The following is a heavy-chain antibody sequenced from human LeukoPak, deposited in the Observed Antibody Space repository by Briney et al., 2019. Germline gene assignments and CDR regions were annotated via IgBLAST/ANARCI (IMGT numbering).Heavy chain of an antibody. J-gene: IGHJ6*03. CDR3: ATGTKYYDFWSGYYRFRTDGRGYYYMDV. Sequence: ASVKVSCKVSVYTLTELSMHWVRQAPGKGLEWMGGFDPEDGETIYAQKFQGRVTMTEDTSTDTAYMELSSLRSEDTAVYYCATGTKYYDFWSGYYRFRTDGRGYYYMDVWGKGTTVTVSS. D-gene: IGHD3-3*01. V-gene: IGHV1-24*01. CDR1: VYTLTELS. CDR2: FDPEDGET.